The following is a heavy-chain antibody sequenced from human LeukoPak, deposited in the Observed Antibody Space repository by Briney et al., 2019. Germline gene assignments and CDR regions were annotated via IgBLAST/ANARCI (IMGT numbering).Heavy chain of an antibody. V-gene: IGHV5-51*01. CDR1: GYTFTNYW. D-gene: IGHD3-16*02. J-gene: IGHJ6*02. CDR2: IYPGDSET. CDR3: ARPGVSDYGMDV. Sequence: GESLQISCKGSGYTFTNYWIAWVRQMPGKGLEWMGLIYPGDSETRYSPSFQGQVTISADKSISTAYLQWSSLKASDTAMYYCARPGVSDYGMDVWGQGTTVTVSS.